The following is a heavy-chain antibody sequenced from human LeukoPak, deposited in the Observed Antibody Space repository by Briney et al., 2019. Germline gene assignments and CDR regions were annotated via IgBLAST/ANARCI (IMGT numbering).Heavy chain of an antibody. J-gene: IGHJ6*03. CDR3: ARAGIAAAGNYYYYMDV. CDR1: GFSFSTYW. V-gene: IGHV3-7*01. Sequence: GGSLRLSCAASGFSFSTYWMTWVRQAPGKGLEWVANIREDGGEKYYMDSVKGRFTISRDNAKNSLYLQMNSLRAEDTAVYYCARAGIAAAGNYYYYMDVWGKGTTVTVSS. D-gene: IGHD6-13*01. CDR2: IREDGGEK.